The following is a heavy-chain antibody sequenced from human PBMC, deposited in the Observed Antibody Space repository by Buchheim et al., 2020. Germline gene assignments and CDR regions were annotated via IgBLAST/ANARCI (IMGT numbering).Heavy chain of an antibody. Sequence: QVQLVESGGGVVQPGRSLRLSCAASGFTFSSYGMHWVRQAPGKGLEWVAVIWYDGSNKYHADSVKGRFTISRDNSKNTLYVQMNSLRAEDTAVYYCARGYCSGGDCYGDHYYNYYMDVWGKGTT. CDR2: IWYDGSNK. J-gene: IGHJ6*03. V-gene: IGHV3-33*01. CDR1: GFTFSSYG. CDR3: ARGYCSGGDCYGDHYYNYYMDV. D-gene: IGHD2-21*01.